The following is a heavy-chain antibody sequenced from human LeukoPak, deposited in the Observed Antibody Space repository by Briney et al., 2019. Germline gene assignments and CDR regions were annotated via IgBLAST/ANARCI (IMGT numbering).Heavy chain of an antibody. CDR2: IKSKTDGGTT. J-gene: IGHJ4*02. CDR1: GLTFSNAW. Sequence: GGSLRLSRAASGLTFSNAWMSWVRQAPRKGLEWVGRIKSKTDGGTTAYAAPAKGRFTIPRDDSKNTLYLQMNSLKTEDTAVYYCTTPGAAMVSPFDYWGQGTLVAVSS. V-gene: IGHV3-15*01. D-gene: IGHD5-18*01. CDR3: TTPGAAMVSPFDY.